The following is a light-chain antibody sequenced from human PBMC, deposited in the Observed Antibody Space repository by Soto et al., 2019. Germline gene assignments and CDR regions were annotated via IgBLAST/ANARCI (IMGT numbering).Light chain of an antibody. CDR3: NSYTSSSTWV. Sequence: QSALTQPASVSGSPGQSITISCTGTSGDVGGYNYVSWYQQYPGKAPKLMIYDVTNRPSGVSNRFSGSKSGNTASLTISGLQAEDEADYYCNSYTSSSTWVFGGGTQLTVL. CDR2: DVT. V-gene: IGLV2-14*01. J-gene: IGLJ3*02. CDR1: SGDVGGYNY.